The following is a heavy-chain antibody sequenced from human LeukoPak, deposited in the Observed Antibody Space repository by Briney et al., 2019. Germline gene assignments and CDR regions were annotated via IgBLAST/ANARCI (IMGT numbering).Heavy chain of an antibody. J-gene: IGHJ4*02. CDR2: INSRSSSI. Sequence: GGSLRLSCAASGFTFNTYTMSWVRQAPGKGLEWVSSINSRSSSIYYADSVKGRFTVSRDNTKNSLYLQMNSLRAEDTAVYFCAKESGDCGADCLVLSDHWGQGTLVTVSS. CDR3: AKESGDCGADCLVLSDH. V-gene: IGHV3-21*01. CDR1: GFTFNTYT. D-gene: IGHD2-21*02.